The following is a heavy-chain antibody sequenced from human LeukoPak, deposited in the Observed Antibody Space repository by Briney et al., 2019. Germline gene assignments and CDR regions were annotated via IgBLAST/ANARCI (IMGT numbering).Heavy chain of an antibody. Sequence: GGSLRLSCAASGFTFSSYWMHWVRQAPGKGLVWVSRINSDGSSTSYADSVKGRFTMSRDNAKKPLFLQMNSLRAEDTAVYYCARDYGDYEPGRHHYYYYYMDVWGKGTTVTVSS. D-gene: IGHD4-17*01. CDR1: GFTFSSYW. CDR2: INSDGSST. CDR3: ARDYGDYEPGRHHYYYYYMDV. J-gene: IGHJ6*03. V-gene: IGHV3-74*01.